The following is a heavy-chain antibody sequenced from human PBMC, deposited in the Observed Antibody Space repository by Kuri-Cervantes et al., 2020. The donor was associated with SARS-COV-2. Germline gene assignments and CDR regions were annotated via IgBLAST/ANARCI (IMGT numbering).Heavy chain of an antibody. CDR3: YCAPKEGLDS. D-gene: IGHD2-21*01. Sequence: ASVKVSCKASGYSFSSYDINWVRQAAGQGLEWMGWLNPDTGNTGNAKEFQGRVTMTRDTSTSTVYLELSSLTSEDTAIYYCYCAPKEGLDSWGQGTLVTVSS. V-gene: IGHV1-8*01. CDR1: GYSFSSYD. J-gene: IGHJ4*02. CDR2: LNPDTGNT.